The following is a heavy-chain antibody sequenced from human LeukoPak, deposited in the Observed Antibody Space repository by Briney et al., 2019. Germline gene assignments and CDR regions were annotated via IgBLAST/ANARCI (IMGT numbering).Heavy chain of an antibody. Sequence: GGSLRLSCAASGFTFSNYAMHWVRQAPGKGLAWVSGISASGESTFYADSVKGRFTISRDKSNNALYLQMNSLRAEDTAVYYCVKASDLYYFDYWGQGTLVTVSS. V-gene: IGHV3-23*01. CDR1: GFTFSNYA. CDR2: ISASGEST. CDR3: VKASDLYYFDY. J-gene: IGHJ4*02.